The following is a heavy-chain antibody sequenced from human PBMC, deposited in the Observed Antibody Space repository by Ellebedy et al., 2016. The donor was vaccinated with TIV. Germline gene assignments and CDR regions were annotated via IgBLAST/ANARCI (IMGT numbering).Heavy chain of an antibody. D-gene: IGHD3-22*01. CDR3: AKGRGGGSDTSAPRYYFDY. CDR2: ISNTGSRT. J-gene: IGHJ4*02. Sequence: GESLKISCAASGFIFSNFAMGWVRQAPGKGLEWVSTISNTGSRTYYADSVEGRFIISRDNSKKTLYLQMNSLRAEDTAVYYCAKGRGGGSDTSAPRYYFDYWGLGTLVTVSS. CDR1: GFIFSNFA. V-gene: IGHV3-23*01.